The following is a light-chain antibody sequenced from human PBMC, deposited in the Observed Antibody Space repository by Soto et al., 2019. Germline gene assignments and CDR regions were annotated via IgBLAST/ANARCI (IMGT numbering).Light chain of an antibody. J-gene: IGKJ3*01. CDR1: QSVLYSSNNANY. Sequence: DIVMTQSPDSLAVSLGERATINCKSSQSVLYSSNNANYLAWYQQKPGQPPKLLLYWASTRASGVPDRFSGSGSETDFSLIISSLQAEDVAFYYCQQYYATPFTFGPGTKVDI. CDR3: QQYYATPFT. CDR2: WAS. V-gene: IGKV4-1*01.